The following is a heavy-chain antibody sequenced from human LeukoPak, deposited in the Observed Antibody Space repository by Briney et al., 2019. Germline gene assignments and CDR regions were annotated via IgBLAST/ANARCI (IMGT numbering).Heavy chain of an antibody. CDR3: ARHPFSSPFDY. CDR1: GGSVSSDY. D-gene: IGHD2/OR15-2a*01. Sequence: SATLSLTCTVSGGSVSSDYWSWIRQPPGKGLEWIGYIYHTGNSDYNPSLKSRATISLDTSKNQFSLKLTSVTAADTAVYFCARHPFSSPFDYWGQGTLVTVSS. J-gene: IGHJ4*02. V-gene: IGHV4-59*08. CDR2: IYHTGNS.